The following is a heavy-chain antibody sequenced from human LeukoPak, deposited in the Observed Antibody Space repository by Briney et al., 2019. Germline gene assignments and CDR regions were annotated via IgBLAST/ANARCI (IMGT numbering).Heavy chain of an antibody. Sequence: GGSPRLSCVASGFTLSNYGIHWVRQAPGKGLEWIGVISYDGVNKYQADSVKGRLTMPRDNSKNTLFLQMDSLRAEDTAVYYCARDRVMYYYFGMDVWGHGTTVTVSS. CDR2: ISYDGVNK. V-gene: IGHV3-30*03. D-gene: IGHD3-3*01. J-gene: IGHJ6*02. CDR1: GFTLSNYG. CDR3: ARDRVMYYYFGMDV.